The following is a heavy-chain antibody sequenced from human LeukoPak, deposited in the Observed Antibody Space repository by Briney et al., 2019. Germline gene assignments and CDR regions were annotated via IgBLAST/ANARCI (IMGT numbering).Heavy chain of an antibody. CDR1: GYTFTSYD. D-gene: IGHD6-19*01. CDR2: MNPNSGNT. V-gene: IGHV1-8*01. J-gene: IGHJ6*02. CDR3: ARGTGVGSGWYYYYYGMDV. Sequence: ASVKVSCKASGYTFTSYDINWVRQATRQGLEWMGWMNPNSGNTGYAQKFQGRVTMTRNTSISTAYMELSSLRSEDTAVYYCARGTGVGSGWYYYYYGMDVWGQGTTVTVSS.